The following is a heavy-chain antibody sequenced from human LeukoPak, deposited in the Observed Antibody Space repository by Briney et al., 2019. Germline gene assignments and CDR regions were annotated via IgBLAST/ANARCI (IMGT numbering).Heavy chain of an antibody. Sequence: PGGSLRLSCAASGFTFSSYWMHWVRQAPGKGLVWVSRINSDGSSTSYADSVKGRFTISRDNAKNTLYLQMNSLRAEDTAVYYCARESAAAGGFDPWGQGTLVTVSP. J-gene: IGHJ5*02. CDR3: ARESAAAGGFDP. CDR2: INSDGSST. D-gene: IGHD6-13*01. CDR1: GFTFSSYW. V-gene: IGHV3-74*01.